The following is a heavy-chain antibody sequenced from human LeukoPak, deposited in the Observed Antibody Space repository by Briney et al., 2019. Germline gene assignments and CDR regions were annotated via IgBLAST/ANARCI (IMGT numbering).Heavy chain of an antibody. CDR1: GGSISSYH. Sequence: SETLSLTCSVSGGSISSYHWHWIRQPPGKGLEWIGYINYSGTTNYNPSLKSRVTISIDTSKNQFSLKLSSVTAADTAVYYCARQSPNSSGWYDFDYWVQGTLVTVSS. V-gene: IGHV4-59*08. CDR3: ARQSPNSSGWYDFDY. CDR2: INYSGTT. D-gene: IGHD6-19*01. J-gene: IGHJ4*02.